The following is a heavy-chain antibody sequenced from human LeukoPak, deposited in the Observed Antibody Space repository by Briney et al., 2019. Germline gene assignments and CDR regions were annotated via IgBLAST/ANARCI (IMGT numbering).Heavy chain of an antibody. J-gene: IGHJ4*02. CDR1: GYSFTAYY. CDR3: ASWAGGNEPVASFDY. CDR2: INLYNGAT. V-gene: IGHV1-2*02. D-gene: IGHD1-14*01. Sequence: ASVKVSCKPTGYSFTAYYIFWMRQAPGQGLECMWWINLYNGATKYAQRFQSRVTMTRDTSISTAHMELSRLRSDDTATYYCASWAGGNEPVASFDYWGQGTLVTVSS.